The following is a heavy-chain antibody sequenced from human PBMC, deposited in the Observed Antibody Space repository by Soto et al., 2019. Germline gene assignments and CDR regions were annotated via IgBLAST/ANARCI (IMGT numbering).Heavy chain of an antibody. CDR2: IYYSVST. CDR3: ARWPQLEPRFDY. D-gene: IGHD1-1*01. Sequence: QVQLQESCPGLVKPSQTLSLTCTVSGGSISSGGYYWSWLRQHPGKGLEWIGYIYYSVSTYYNPSPKSRVTISVDTSKNQFSLKLSSVTAADTAVYYCARWPQLEPRFDYWGQGTLVTVSS. J-gene: IGHJ4*02. CDR1: GGSISSGGYY. V-gene: IGHV4-31*03.